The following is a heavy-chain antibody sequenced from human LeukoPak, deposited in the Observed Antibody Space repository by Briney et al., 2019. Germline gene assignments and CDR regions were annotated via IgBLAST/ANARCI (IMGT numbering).Heavy chain of an antibody. Sequence: SETLSLTCTVSGGSTSSHYWSWVRQPPGRGLEWIGYVLDNVRTKDNPSLNSRFTLSADTSKNQFSLRLTSVTAADTAVYYCATIKRGNIFGFFDFWGQGILVTVSS. CDR3: ATIKRGNIFGFFDF. CDR1: GGSTSSHY. D-gene: IGHD5-18*01. V-gene: IGHV4-59*11. CDR2: VLDNVRT. J-gene: IGHJ4*02.